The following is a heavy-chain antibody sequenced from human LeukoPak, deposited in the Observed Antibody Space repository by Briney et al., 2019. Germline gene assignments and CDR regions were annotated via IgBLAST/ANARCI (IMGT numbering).Heavy chain of an antibody. CDR3: ASGLYGDYGDYYDP. CDR1: GGSIRSYY. D-gene: IGHD4-17*01. Sequence: SETLSLTCTVSGGSIRSYYWSWIRPPAGKGLELIGRIYTSGSTNYNPSLKSRVTMSVDTSKNQFSLKLSSVTAADTAVYYCASGLYGDYGDYYDPWGQGTLVTVSS. CDR2: IYTSGST. V-gene: IGHV4-4*07. J-gene: IGHJ5*02.